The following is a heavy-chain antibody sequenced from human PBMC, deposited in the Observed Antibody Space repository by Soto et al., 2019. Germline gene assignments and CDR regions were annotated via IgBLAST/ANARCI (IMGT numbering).Heavy chain of an antibody. V-gene: IGHV2-5*02. D-gene: IGHD6-19*01. CDR3: AHRSTQDIQC. CDR1: GFSLSTSGVG. J-gene: IGHJ1*01. CDR2: LYWDDDK. Sequence: QITLKESGPTLVKPTQTLTLTCTFSGFSLSTSGVGVGWIRQPPGKALEWLALLYWDDDKRYSPSLKSGLTRAKDCSKYQVALTLIKMASVDTATCCCAHRSTQDIQCRGPGTLVTVPS.